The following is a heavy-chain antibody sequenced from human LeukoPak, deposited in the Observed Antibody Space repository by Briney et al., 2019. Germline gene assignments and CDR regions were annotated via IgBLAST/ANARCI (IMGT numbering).Heavy chain of an antibody. CDR1: GFTFSSYA. D-gene: IGHD3-10*01. V-gene: IGHV3-30-3*01. J-gene: IGHJ4*02. Sequence: GRSLRLSCAASGFTFSSYAMHWVRQAPGKGLEWVAVISYDGSNKYYADSVKGRFTISRDNSKNTLYLQMNSLRAEDTAVYYCARDGSGSYYLYWGQGTLVTVSS. CDR3: ARDGSGSYYLY. CDR2: ISYDGSNK.